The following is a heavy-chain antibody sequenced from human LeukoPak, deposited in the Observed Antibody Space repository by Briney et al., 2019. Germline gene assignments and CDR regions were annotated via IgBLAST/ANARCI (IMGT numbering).Heavy chain of an antibody. CDR1: GFTFDDYG. Sequence: GGSLRLSCAASGFTFDDYGMSWVRQGPGKGLEWVSFISSSGSYIYYADSVKGRFTISRDNAKNSLYLQMNSLRAEDTAVYYCASQTPRRLPIAVADYFDYWGQGTLVTVSS. V-gene: IGHV3-21*01. CDR2: ISSSGSYI. J-gene: IGHJ4*02. CDR3: ASQTPRRLPIAVADYFDY. D-gene: IGHD6-19*01.